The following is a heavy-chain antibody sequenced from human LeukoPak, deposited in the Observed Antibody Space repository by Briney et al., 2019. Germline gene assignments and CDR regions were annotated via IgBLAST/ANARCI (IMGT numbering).Heavy chain of an antibody. CDR1: GGTFSSYA. J-gene: IGHJ4*02. D-gene: IGHD4-17*01. Sequence: GASVKVSCKASGGTFSSYAISWVRQAPGQGLEWMGWISAYNGNTNYAQKLQGRVTMTTDTSTSTAYMELRSLRSDDTAVYYCARGPDYGDYGNFDYWGQGTLVTVSS. CDR3: ARGPDYGDYGNFDY. V-gene: IGHV1-18*01. CDR2: ISAYNGNT.